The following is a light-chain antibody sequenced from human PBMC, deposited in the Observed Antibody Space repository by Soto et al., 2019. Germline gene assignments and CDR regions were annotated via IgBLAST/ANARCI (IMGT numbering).Light chain of an antibody. J-gene: IGKJ2*01. CDR1: QSVSSN. CDR3: QQYNNWSPYT. Sequence: EIVMTQSPATLSVSPGERATLSCRASQSVSSNLAWYQQKPGQAPRLLIYGASTRATGIPARFSGSGSGTEFTLTISSLQSEDVAVYYWQQYNNWSPYTFGQGTKLEIK. V-gene: IGKV3-15*01. CDR2: GAS.